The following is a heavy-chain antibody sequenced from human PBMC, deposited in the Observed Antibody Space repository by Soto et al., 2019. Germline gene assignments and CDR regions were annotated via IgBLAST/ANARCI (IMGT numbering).Heavy chain of an antibody. CDR1: GGSFSGYY. CDR3: ARRVGYCSGGSCSQRSHPMDV. V-gene: IGHV4-34*01. CDR2: INHSGST. J-gene: IGHJ6*03. Sequence: SETLSLTCAVYGGSFSGYYWSWIRQPPGKGLEWIGEINHSGSTNYNPSLKSRVTISVDTSKNQFSLKLSSVTAADTAVYYCARRVGYCSGGSCSQRSHPMDVWGKGTTVTVSS. D-gene: IGHD2-15*01.